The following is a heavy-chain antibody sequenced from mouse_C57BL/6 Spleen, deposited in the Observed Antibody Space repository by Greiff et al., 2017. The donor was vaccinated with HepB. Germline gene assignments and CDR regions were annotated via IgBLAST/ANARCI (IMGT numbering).Heavy chain of an antibody. D-gene: IGHD1-1*01. J-gene: IGHJ2*01. CDR2: IDPEDGDT. CDR1: GFNIKDYY. V-gene: IGHV14-1*01. CDR3: TTEYYASFDY. Sequence: VHVKQSGAELVRPGASVKLSCTASGFNIKDYYMHWVKQRPEQGLEWIGRIDPEDGDTEYAPKFQGKATMTADTSSNTAYLQLSSLTSEDTAVYYCTTEYYASFDYWGQGTTLTVSS.